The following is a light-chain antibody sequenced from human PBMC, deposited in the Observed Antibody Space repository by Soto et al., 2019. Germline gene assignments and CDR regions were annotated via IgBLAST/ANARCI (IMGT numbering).Light chain of an antibody. V-gene: IGKV1-5*03. J-gene: IGKJ1*01. CDR3: QHYNSYSEA. Sequence: DIPMTQSPSTLSGSVGDRVTITCRASQTISSWLAWYQQKPGKAPKLLIYKASTLKSGVPSRFSGSGSGTEFTLTISSQQRDDFATYYCQHYNSYSEAFGQGTKVELK. CDR2: KAS. CDR1: QTISSW.